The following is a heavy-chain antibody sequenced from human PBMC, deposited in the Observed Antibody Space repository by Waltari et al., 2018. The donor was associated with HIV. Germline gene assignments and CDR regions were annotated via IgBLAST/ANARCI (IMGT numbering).Heavy chain of an antibody. D-gene: IGHD2-15*01. Sequence: QVHLVESGGGVVQPGRSLRLSCAASGFTLSSYAIPWFPQAPGKGLEWVALISYDGSNKYYADSVKGRFTISRDNSKNTLYLQMNSLRAEDTSVYYCARDTGYCSFGSCSYNWLDPWGQGTLVSVSS. J-gene: IGHJ5*02. V-gene: IGHV3-30*01. CDR2: ISYDGSNK. CDR1: GFTLSSYA. CDR3: ARDTGYCSFGSCSYNWLDP.